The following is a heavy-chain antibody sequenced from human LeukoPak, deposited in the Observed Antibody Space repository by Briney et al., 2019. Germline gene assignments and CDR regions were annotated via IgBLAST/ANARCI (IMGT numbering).Heavy chain of an antibody. D-gene: IGHD1-26*01. Sequence: ASVSISCKVSGYTFTDYYMHWVQQAPGKGLEWMGLVDHEDGETIYAEKVQGRVTITADTSKDTAYMELSSLRSEDAAVYYCATGKWELDPTNRGDACDSWGQGTMVTDSS. CDR3: ATGKWELDPTNRGDACDS. J-gene: IGHJ3*02. CDR2: VDHEDGET. V-gene: IGHV1-69-2*01. CDR1: GYTFTDYY.